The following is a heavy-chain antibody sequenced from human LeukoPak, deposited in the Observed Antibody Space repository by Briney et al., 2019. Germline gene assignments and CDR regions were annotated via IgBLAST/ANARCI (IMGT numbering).Heavy chain of an antibody. CDR1: GFTVSTKY. J-gene: IGHJ4*02. V-gene: IGHV3-66*01. Sequence: GGSLRLSCAVSGFTVSTKYMSWVRQAPGKGLEWVSVIYSGGSTYYADSVKGRFTISRDSSENTLYLQMNSLRAEDTAVYYCAKSDYDSSGYYSGNEYYFDYWGQGTLVTVSS. D-gene: IGHD3-22*01. CDR3: AKSDYDSSGYYSGNEYYFDY. CDR2: IYSGGST.